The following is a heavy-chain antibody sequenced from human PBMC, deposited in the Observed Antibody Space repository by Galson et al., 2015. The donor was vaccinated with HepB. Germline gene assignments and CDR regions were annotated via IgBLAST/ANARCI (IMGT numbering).Heavy chain of an antibody. Sequence: ETLSLTCAVSSYSISSSNWWGWIRQTPGKGLEWIGYIYYSGRTYYTPALKSRVTMSVDTSKNQFSLRLSSVTAGDTAVYYCARSRGYGDYGYYYGMDVWGQGTTVTVSS. CDR1: SYSISSSNW. D-gene: IGHD4-17*01. CDR2: IYYSGRT. V-gene: IGHV4-28*01. CDR3: ARSRGYGDYGYYYGMDV. J-gene: IGHJ6*02.